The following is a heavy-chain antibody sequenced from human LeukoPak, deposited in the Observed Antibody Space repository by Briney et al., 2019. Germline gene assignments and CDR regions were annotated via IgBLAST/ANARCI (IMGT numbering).Heavy chain of an antibody. CDR2: ISYDGSNK. D-gene: IGHD2-8*01. CDR3: AREVSNTFDI. V-gene: IGHV3-30-3*01. CDR1: GFTFSSYA. Sequence: GRSLRLSCAASGFTFSSYAMHWVRQAPGKGLEWVAVISYDGSNKYYADSVKGRFTISRDNSKNTLYLQMNSLRAEDTAVYYCAREVSNTFDIWGQGTTVTVSS. J-gene: IGHJ3*02.